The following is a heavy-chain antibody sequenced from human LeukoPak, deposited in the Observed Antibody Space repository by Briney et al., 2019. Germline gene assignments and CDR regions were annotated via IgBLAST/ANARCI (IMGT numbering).Heavy chain of an antibody. CDR2: IYYSGST. CDR3: AGGTPDAFDI. V-gene: IGHV4-39*07. J-gene: IGHJ3*02. CDR1: GGSISSSSYY. D-gene: IGHD4-23*01. Sequence: SETLSLTCTVSGGSISSSSYYWGWIRQPPGKGLEWIESIYYSGSTYYNPSLKSRVTISVDTSKNQFSLKLSSVTAADTAVYYCAGGTPDAFDIWGQGTMVTVSS.